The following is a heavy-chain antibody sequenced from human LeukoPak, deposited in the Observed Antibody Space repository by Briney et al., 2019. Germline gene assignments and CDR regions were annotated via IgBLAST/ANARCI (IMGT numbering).Heavy chain of an antibody. D-gene: IGHD3-3*01. CDR2: INWNGGST. CDR1: GFTFDDYG. J-gene: IGHJ4*02. Sequence: GGSLRLSCAASGFTFDDYGMSWVRQAPGKGLEWVSGINWNGGSTYYADSVKGRFTISRDNSKNTLYLQMNSLRAEDTAVYYCAKAAYDFWSGYLDWGQGTLVTVSS. V-gene: IGHV3-20*04. CDR3: AKAAYDFWSGYLD.